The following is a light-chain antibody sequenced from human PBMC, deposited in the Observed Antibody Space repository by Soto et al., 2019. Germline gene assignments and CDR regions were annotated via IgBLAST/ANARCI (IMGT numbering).Light chain of an antibody. V-gene: IGKV1-5*03. J-gene: IGKJ1*01. Sequence: DIQMTQSPSTLSASVGDRVTITCRASQSISSWLAWYQQKPGKAPKLLSYKASSLESGVPSRFSGSGSGTEFTLTISSLQPDEFATYYCQQYNSSPWTFGQGTKVEIK. CDR3: QQYNSSPWT. CDR1: QSISSW. CDR2: KAS.